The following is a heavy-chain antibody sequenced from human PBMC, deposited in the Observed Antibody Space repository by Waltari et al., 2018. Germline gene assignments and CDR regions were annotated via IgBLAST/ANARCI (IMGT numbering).Heavy chain of an antibody. CDR3: AKSGWSSSVNVVVYDDAFDI. CDR2: IISFFGSV. CDR1: GGTFSSYA. Sequence: QVQLVQSGAEVKKPGSSVKVSCAASGGTFSSYAISWVRQAPGQGLEWVGGIISFFGSVNYAQKFQGRVTITAEESTSTVYMELRSLRYEDTAVYYCAKSGWSSSVNVVVYDDAFDIWGQGTLVTVSS. D-gene: IGHD2-21*01. J-gene: IGHJ3*02. V-gene: IGHV1-69*01.